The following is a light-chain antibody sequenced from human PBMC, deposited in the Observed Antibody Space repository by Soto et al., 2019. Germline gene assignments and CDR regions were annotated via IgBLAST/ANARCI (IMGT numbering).Light chain of an antibody. CDR2: SNN. V-gene: IGLV1-44*01. CDR1: SSNIGSNT. Sequence: QSVLTQPPSASGTPGQRVTISCSGSSSNIGSNTVNWYQQLPGTAPKLLIYSNNQRPSGVPDRFSGSKSGTSASLAISGLQSEDEADYYCAAWDDSLNGHVFGTGTKVTAL. CDR3: AAWDDSLNGHV. J-gene: IGLJ1*01.